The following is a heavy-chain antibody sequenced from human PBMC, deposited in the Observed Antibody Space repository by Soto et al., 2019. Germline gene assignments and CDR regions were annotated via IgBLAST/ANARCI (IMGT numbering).Heavy chain of an antibody. CDR2: IKQDGSEK. CDR3: ARDLGGGNSGPRYYYYGMDV. J-gene: IGHJ6*02. CDR1: GFTFSSYW. Sequence: PGGSLRLSCAASGFTFSSYWMSWVRQAPGKGLEWVANIKQDGSEKYYVDSVKGRFTISRDNAKNSLYLQMNSLRAEDTAVYYCARDLGGGNSGPRYYYYGMDVWGQGTTVTVSS. V-gene: IGHV3-7*05. D-gene: IGHD2-21*02.